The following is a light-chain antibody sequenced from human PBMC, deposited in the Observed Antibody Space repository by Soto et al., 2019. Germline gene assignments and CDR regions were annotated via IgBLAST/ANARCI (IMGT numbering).Light chain of an antibody. CDR3: SSYNNRRSWV. V-gene: IGLV2-14*01. CDR1: TSDVGYNR. Sequence: QSVLTQPASVTGSPGQSITISCTGTTSDVGYNRVSWYQQYPGTAPKLMINEDTNRPSGVSDRFSGSRSGNTASLTISGLQPEDGAYYYCSSYNNRRSWVFGGGTKLTVL. J-gene: IGLJ3*02. CDR2: EDT.